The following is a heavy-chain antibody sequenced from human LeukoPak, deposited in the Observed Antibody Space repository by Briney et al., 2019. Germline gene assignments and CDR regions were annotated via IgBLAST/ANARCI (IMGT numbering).Heavy chain of an antibody. CDR2: ISTSGDTV. CDR1: GFTFTDYY. CDR3: ARDRQLKLHDP. V-gene: IGHV3-11*01. Sequence: GGSLRLPCTASGFTFTDYYMTWIRQAPGKGLEWLSYISTSGDTVSYADSVKGRFTISRDNAKNTLYLQIASLRAEDTAIYFCARDRQLKLHDPWGQGILVTVSS. D-gene: IGHD5-18*01. J-gene: IGHJ5*02.